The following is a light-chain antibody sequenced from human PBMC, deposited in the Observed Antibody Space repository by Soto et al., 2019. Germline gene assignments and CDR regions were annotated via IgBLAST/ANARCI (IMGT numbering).Light chain of an antibody. CDR2: SNN. Sequence: QSVLTQPPSASGTPGQRVTISCSGSSPNIGSNTVNWYQQLPGTAPKLLIYSNNQRPSGVPDRFSGSKSGTSVSLAISGLQSEDEADYYCAAWDDSLNGRVFGGGTKLTVL. CDR3: AAWDDSLNGRV. CDR1: SPNIGSNT. J-gene: IGLJ3*02. V-gene: IGLV1-44*01.